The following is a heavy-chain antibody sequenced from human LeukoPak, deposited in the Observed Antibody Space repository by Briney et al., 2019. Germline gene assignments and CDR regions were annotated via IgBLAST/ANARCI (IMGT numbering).Heavy chain of an antibody. V-gene: IGHV3-23*01. CDR3: AKARYSNYGYYYYGMDV. Sequence: GGSLRLSCAASGFTFSSYAMSWVRQAPGKGLEWVSAISGSGGSTYYADSVKGRFTISRDNSKNTLYLQMNSLRAEDTAVYYRAKARYSNYGYYYYGMDVWGQGTTVTVSS. CDR2: ISGSGGST. CDR1: GFTFSSYA. D-gene: IGHD4-11*01. J-gene: IGHJ6*02.